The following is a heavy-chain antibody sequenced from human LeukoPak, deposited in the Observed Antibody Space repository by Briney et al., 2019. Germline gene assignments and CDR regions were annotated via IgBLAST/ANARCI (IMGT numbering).Heavy chain of an antibody. CDR2: ISYDGSSK. CDR3: AKDRQGAGDGSFDY. J-gene: IGHJ4*02. Sequence: GGSLRLSCAASGFTFSSYGMHWVRPAPGKGLEWVAVISYDGSSKYYADPVKGRFTISRDNSKNKLYLQMNSLRTEDTAVYYCAKDRQGAGDGSFDYWGQGTLVTVSS. CDR1: GFTFSSYG. D-gene: IGHD1-26*01. V-gene: IGHV3-30*18.